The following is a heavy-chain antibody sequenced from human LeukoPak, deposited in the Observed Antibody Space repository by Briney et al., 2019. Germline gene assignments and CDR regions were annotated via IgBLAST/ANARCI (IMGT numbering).Heavy chain of an antibody. CDR3: ARERKTIFGVLKYNWFDP. D-gene: IGHD3-3*01. CDR2: IYYSGST. J-gene: IGHJ5*02. V-gene: IGHV4-30-4*02. CDR1: GGSISSGDYY. Sequence: PSETLSLTCTVSGGSISSGDYYWSWIRQPPGKGLEWIGYIYYSGSTYYNPSLKSRVTISVDTSKNQFSLKLSSVTAADTAVYYCARERKTIFGVLKYNWFDPWGQGTLVTVSS.